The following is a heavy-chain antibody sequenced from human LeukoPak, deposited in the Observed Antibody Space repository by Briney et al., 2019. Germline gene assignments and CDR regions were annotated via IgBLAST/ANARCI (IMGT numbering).Heavy chain of an antibody. CDR1: GGAISSYY. J-gene: IGHJ3*01. CDR3: ARHLGGSGSHGAFDL. D-gene: IGHD3-10*01. CDR2: IYYSGST. V-gene: IGHV4-59*08. Sequence: SETLSLTRIVSGGAISSYYWNWSRQPPGKGLEWMGYIYYSGSTNYSPSLNSLVTISLDTSKNQVSLNLSSLTSADAPLYYCARHLGGSGSHGAFDLWGQGPMVTVSS.